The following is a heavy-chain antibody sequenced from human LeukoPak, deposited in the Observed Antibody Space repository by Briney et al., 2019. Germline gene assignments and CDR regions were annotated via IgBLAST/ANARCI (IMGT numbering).Heavy chain of an antibody. CDR2: ISYDGSNK. D-gene: IGHD6-6*01. V-gene: IGHV3-30*04. Sequence: GGSLRLSCAASGFTFSSYAMHWVRQAPGKGLEWVAVISYDGSNKYYADSVKGRFTISRDNSKNTLYLQMNSLRAEDTAVYYCARARPLSAFDIWGQGTMVTVSS. CDR1: GFTFSSYA. J-gene: IGHJ3*02. CDR3: ARARPLSAFDI.